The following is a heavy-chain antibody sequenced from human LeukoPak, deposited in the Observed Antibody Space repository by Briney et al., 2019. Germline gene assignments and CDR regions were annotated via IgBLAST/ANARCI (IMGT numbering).Heavy chain of an antibody. V-gene: IGHV1-2*02. J-gene: IGHJ4*02. CDR3: ASYPRYSSSPPFDY. D-gene: IGHD6-19*01. CDR2: INPNTGGT. Sequence: ASVKVSCKVSGYTFTGYYMHWVRQAPGQGLEWMGWINPNTGGTNYAQKFQGRVTMTRDTTISTAYMELSRLTPDDTAVYYCASYPRYSSSPPFDYWGQGTLVTVSS. CDR1: GYTFTGYY.